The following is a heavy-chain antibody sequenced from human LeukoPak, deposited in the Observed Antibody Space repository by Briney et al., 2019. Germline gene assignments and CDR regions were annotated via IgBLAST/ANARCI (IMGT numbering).Heavy chain of an antibody. V-gene: IGHV4-38-2*02. CDR3: ASRVVVVIIDAFDI. Sequence: SETLSLTCTVSGYSISSGYYWGWIRQPPGKGLEWIGSIYHSGSTNYNPSLKSRVTISVDKSKNQFSLKLSSVTAADTAVYYCASRVVVVIIDAFDIWGQGTMVTVSS. D-gene: IGHD3-22*01. CDR2: IYHSGST. CDR1: GYSISSGYY. J-gene: IGHJ3*02.